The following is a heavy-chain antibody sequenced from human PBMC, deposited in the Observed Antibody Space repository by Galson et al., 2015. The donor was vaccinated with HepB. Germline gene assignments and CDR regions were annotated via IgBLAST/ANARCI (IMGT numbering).Heavy chain of an antibody. CDR1: GITINDKY. CDR2: ISGRDSTS. D-gene: IGHD3-3*01. Sequence: SLRLSCAVSGITINDKYMRWIRQAPGKGLEWISHISGRDSTSYYADSVQGRFTISRDNARNSLFLQMNSLRAEDTAVYDCAREERMDAGDLWSGYSYYYDMDVWGRGTSV. J-gene: IGHJ6*03. V-gene: IGHV3-11*01. CDR3: AREERMDAGDLWSGYSYYYDMDV.